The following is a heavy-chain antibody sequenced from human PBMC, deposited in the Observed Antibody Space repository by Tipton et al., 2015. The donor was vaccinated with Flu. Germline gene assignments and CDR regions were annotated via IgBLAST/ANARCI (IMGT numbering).Heavy chain of an antibody. D-gene: IGHD4-11*01. V-gene: IGHV3-21*06. J-gene: IGHJ5*02. CDR2: ISGSSAYK. Sequence: GSLRLSCAASGFTFASYYIVWVRQAPGKGLEWVSSISGSSAYKYYTDSVKGRFTISRDNAKNSVFLLLSSMRAEDTAVYYCARRDYSNYVSDPKSWFDPWGQGILATVSS. CDR3: ARRDYSNYVSDPKSWFDP. CDR1: GFTFASYY.